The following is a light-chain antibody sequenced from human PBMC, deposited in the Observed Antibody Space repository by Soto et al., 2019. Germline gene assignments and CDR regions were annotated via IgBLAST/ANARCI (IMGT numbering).Light chain of an antibody. CDR2: DVT. J-gene: IGLJ2*01. CDR3: SSYTISTTVV. V-gene: IGLV2-14*01. Sequence: QSALTQPASVSGSPGQSITISCTGTRTDVGGYNFVSWYQQLPGKAPKLMIYDVTNRPSGVSDRFSGSKSGNTASLTISGLQAEDEADYYCSSYTISTTVVFGGGTKLTVL. CDR1: RTDVGGYNF.